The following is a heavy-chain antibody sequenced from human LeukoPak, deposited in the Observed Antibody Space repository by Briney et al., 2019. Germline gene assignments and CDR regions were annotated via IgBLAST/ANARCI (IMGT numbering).Heavy chain of an antibody. Sequence: GGSLRLSCAASGFAFSSSAMHWVRHSPGKGLEWLAILSFDGSQMFYADSVKGRFTISRDNSKNTLYLQMNSLRAEDTAVYYCAKDRQYRGGSRTAFDIWGQGTMVTVSS. CDR3: AKDRQYRGGSRTAFDI. D-gene: IGHD2-15*01. CDR1: GFAFSSSA. V-gene: IGHV3-30-3*02. J-gene: IGHJ3*02. CDR2: LSFDGSQM.